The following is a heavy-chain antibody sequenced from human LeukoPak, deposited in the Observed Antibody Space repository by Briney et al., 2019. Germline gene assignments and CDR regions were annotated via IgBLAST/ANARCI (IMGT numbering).Heavy chain of an antibody. CDR3: ARETDYYGMDV. CDR2: ISGGGATT. J-gene: IGHJ6*02. D-gene: IGHD1-14*01. CDR1: GFTFSSYA. V-gene: IGHV3-23*01. Sequence: GGSLRLSCPVSGFTFSSYAMSWVRQAPGRGLEWVSDISGGGATTFYADSVKGRFTISRDNAKNSLYLQMNSLRAEDTAVYYCARETDYYGMDVWGQGTTVTVSS.